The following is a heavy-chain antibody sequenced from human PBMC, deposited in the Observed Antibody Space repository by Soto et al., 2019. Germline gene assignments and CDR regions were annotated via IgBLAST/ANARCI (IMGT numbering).Heavy chain of an antibody. CDR1: GFTFSSYA. CDR3: AKGWIQLWLALLRSYYFDY. J-gene: IGHJ4*02. CDR2: ISGSGGST. Sequence: EVQLLESGGGLVQPGGSLRLSCAASGFTFSSYAMSWVRQALGKGLEWVSAISGSGGSTYYGDSVKGRFTISRDNSKNTLYLEMKSLSSEDTAVYYCAKGWIQLWLALLRSYYFDYWGQGTLVTVSS. D-gene: IGHD5-18*01. V-gene: IGHV3-23*01.